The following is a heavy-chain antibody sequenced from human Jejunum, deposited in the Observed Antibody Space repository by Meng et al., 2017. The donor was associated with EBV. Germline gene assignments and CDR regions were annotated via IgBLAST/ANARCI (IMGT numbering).Heavy chain of an antibody. CDR2: IYHSGST. V-gene: IGHV4-4*02. CDR1: ANSINSNNW. D-gene: IGHD3-3*01. CDR3: ARYGSGYFPALWY. J-gene: IGHJ4*02. Sequence: PALVQPAGTLSLTPPIYANSINSNNWCSWVRPPPWKGLEWIGEIYHSGSTNYHPSLKSRVTISVDKSKNQFSLKLSSVTAADTAVYYCARYGSGYFPALWYWGQGTLVTVSS.